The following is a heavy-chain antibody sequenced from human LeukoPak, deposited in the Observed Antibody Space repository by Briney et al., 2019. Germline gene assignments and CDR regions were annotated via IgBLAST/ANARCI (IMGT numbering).Heavy chain of an antibody. J-gene: IGHJ4*02. CDR1: GGSISSSSYY. V-gene: IGHV4-39*01. D-gene: IGHD3-10*01. CDR2: IYYSGST. Sequence: SETLSLTCTVSGGSISSSSYYWGWIRQPPGKGLEWIGSIYYSGSTYYNPSLKSRVTISVGTSKNQFSLKLSSVTAADTAVYYCARQPPGFFDYWGQGTLVTVSS. CDR3: ARQPPGFFDY.